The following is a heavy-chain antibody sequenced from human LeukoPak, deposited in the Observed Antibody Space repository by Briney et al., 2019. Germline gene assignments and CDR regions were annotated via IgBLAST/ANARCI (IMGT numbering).Heavy chain of an antibody. V-gene: IGHV3-21*01. J-gene: IGHJ3*02. D-gene: IGHD4-17*01. CDR3: ARPTTVTTISADAFDI. CDR2: ISSGGTYK. CDR1: GFTFSDYT. Sequence: GGSLRLSCAASGFTFSDYTMDWVRQAPGKGLEWVSSISSGGTYKYYADSVKGRFTISRDNAQNSLYLQMNSLRAEDSSVYYCARPTTVTTISADAFDIWGQGTMVTVSS.